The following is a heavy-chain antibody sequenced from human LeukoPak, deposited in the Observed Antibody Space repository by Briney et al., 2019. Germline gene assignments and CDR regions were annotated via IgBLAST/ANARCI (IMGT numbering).Heavy chain of an antibody. J-gene: IGHJ5*02. CDR3: ARQTGAYYYGSGSYKRYNWFDP. V-gene: IGHV4-61*02. CDR2: IYSSGRI. D-gene: IGHD3-10*01. CDR1: GDSINSNNYY. Sequence: PSETLSLTCTVSGDSINSNNYYWSWIRQPAGKGLAWIGRIYSSGRINYNPSLKSRVTISLDKSKNQFSLKLSSVTAADTAVYYCARQTGAYYYGSGSYKRYNWFDPWGQGTLVTVSS.